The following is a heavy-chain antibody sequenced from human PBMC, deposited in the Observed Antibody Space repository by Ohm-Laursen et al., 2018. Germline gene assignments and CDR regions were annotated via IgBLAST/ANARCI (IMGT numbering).Heavy chain of an antibody. J-gene: IGHJ4*02. Sequence: SLRLSCAAPGFTFSSYPMSWVRQAPGKGLEWVSAISDRGRDTYYADSVKGRFTISRDNSKNTLYLQINNLRAEDTAVYYCVRGYTSRWSNYFDCWGQGTLVTISS. D-gene: IGHD6-13*01. V-gene: IGHV3-23*01. CDR1: GFTFSSYP. CDR3: VRGYTSRWSNYFDC. CDR2: ISDRGRDT.